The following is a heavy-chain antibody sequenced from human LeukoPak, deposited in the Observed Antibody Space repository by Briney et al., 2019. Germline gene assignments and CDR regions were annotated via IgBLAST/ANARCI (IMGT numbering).Heavy chain of an antibody. J-gene: IGHJ4*02. D-gene: IGHD3-3*01. CDR2: INPSGGST. Sequence: GASVKVSCKASGYTFTSYYMHWVRQAPGQGLEWMGIINPSGGSTSYAQKFQGRVTTTRDTSTSTVYMELSSLRSEDTAVYYCARSPNYDFWSGYPPGFDYWGQGTLVTVSS. CDR3: ARSPNYDFWSGYPPGFDY. CDR1: GYTFTSYY. V-gene: IGHV1-46*01.